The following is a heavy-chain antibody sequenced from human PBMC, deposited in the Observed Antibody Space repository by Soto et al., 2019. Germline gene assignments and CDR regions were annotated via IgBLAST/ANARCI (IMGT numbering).Heavy chain of an antibody. CDR3: AKGSGASVPCDFDY. CDR2: ITGGGGDT. Sequence: GGSLRLSCAACGFTFSNYAMSWVRQAPGKGLEWFSAITGGGGDTWHADSVKGRFTISRDNSDNTLFLQMNSLRAEDTAIYYCAKGSGASVPCDFDYWDQGALVTVSS. V-gene: IGHV3-23*01. D-gene: IGHD2-2*01. J-gene: IGHJ4*02. CDR1: GFTFSNYA.